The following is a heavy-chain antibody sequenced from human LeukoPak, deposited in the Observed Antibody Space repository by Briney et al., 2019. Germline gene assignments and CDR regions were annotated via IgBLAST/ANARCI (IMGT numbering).Heavy chain of an antibody. V-gene: IGHV4-30-4*01. Sequence: TCXVSGGSISSGDYYWSWIRQPPGKGLEWIGYIYYSGSTYYNPSLKSRVTISVDTSKNQFSLKLSSVTAADTAVYYCARAMVRGVTIFDYWGQGTLVTVSS. J-gene: IGHJ4*02. CDR2: IYYSGST. CDR3: ARAMVRGVTIFDY. CDR1: GGSISSGDYY. D-gene: IGHD3-10*01.